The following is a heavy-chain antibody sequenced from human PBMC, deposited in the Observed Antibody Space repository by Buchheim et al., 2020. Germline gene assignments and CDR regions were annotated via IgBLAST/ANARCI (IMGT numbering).Heavy chain of an antibody. CDR2: INPSVGST. J-gene: IGHJ4*02. D-gene: IGHD5-12*01. Sequence: QVQLVQSGAEVKKPGASVKVSCKASGYTFTGYYMHWVRQAPGQGLEWMGIINPSVGSTSYAQKFQGRVTMTRDTSTSTVYMELSSLRSEDTAVYYCARGTSLRSLIVATTKGAYFDYWGQGTL. CDR3: ARGTSLRSLIVATTKGAYFDY. V-gene: IGHV1-46*01. CDR1: GYTFTGYY.